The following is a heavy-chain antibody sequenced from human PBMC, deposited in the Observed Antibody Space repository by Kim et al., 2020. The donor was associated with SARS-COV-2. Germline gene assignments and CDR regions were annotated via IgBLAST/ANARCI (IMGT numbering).Heavy chain of an antibody. CDR1: GYTFTSYT. CDR3: ARGGRIRLAAGSGY. Sequence: ASVKVSCKASGYTFTSYTINWVRQAPGQGLVWMGGINTDTGNPTYAQGSSGRFVFSFDTSVTTAYLQISSLRTEDTAVYYCARGGRIRLAAGSGYWGQGTLVTVSS. J-gene: IGHJ4*02. V-gene: IGHV7-4-1*02. CDR2: INTDTGNP. D-gene: IGHD3-10*01.